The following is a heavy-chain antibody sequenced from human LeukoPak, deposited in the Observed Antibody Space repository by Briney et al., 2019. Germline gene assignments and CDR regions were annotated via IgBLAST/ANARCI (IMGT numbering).Heavy chain of an antibody. V-gene: IGHV4-39*01. CDR3: ARLPDYHYYYMDV. Sequence: SETLSLTCAVSGGSISSSNWWSWVRQPPGKGLEWIGSIYYSGSTYYNPSLKSRVTMSVDTSKNQFSLKLSSVTAADTAVYYCARLPDYHYYYMDVWGKGTTVTISS. D-gene: IGHD1-14*01. J-gene: IGHJ6*03. CDR2: IYYSGST. CDR1: GGSISSSNW.